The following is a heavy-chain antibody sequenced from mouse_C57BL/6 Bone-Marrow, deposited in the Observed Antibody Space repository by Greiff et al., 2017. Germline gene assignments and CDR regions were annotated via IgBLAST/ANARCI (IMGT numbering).Heavy chain of an antibody. V-gene: IGHV1-69*01. J-gene: IGHJ1*03. CDR1: GYTFTSYW. CDR2: IDPSDSYT. D-gene: IGHD1-1*01. CDR3: AREDYGSRRDWYFDV. Sequence: QVQLKQPGAELVMPGASVKLSCKASGYTFTSYWMHWVKQRPGQGLEWIGEIDPSDSYTNYNQKFKGKSTLTVDKSSSTAYMQLSSLTSEDSAVYYCAREDYGSRRDWYFDVWGTGTTVTVSS.